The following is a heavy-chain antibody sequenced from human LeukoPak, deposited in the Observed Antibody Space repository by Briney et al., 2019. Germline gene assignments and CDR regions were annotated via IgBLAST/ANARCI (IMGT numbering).Heavy chain of an antibody. CDR1: GDSITSTYY. V-gene: IGHV4-38-2*02. CDR2: MSHSENT. CDR3: ARLRRVGATPFDY. Sequence: SETLSLTCNVSGDSITSTYYWGWIRLPPGKGLEWIGSMSHSENTYYNPSLRSRVTISVDTFKNQFSLKLSSVTAADTAVYYCARLRRVGATPFDYWGQGTLVTVSS. J-gene: IGHJ4*02. D-gene: IGHD1-26*01.